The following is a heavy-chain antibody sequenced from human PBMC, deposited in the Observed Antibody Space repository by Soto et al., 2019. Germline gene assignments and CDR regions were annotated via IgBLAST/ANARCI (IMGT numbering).Heavy chain of an antibody. Sequence: SETLSLTCAVYGGSFSGYYWSWIRQPPGKGLEWIGEINHSGSTNYNPSLKSRVTISVDMSKNQFSLKLSSVTAADTAVYYCARQSTDSSGYYSAAFDIWGQGTMVTVSS. J-gene: IGHJ3*02. D-gene: IGHD3-22*01. CDR3: ARQSTDSSGYYSAAFDI. CDR2: INHSGST. CDR1: GGSFSGYY. V-gene: IGHV4-34*01.